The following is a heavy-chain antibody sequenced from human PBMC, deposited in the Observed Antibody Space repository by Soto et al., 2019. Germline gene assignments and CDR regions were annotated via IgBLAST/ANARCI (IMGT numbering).Heavy chain of an antibody. Sequence: QEQLQESGPGLVKPSQTLSLTCTVSGGSVSSGGYYWIWIRQHPGKGLEWIGYIYYSGSTYYNPYLQRRVTISVHKSQTQFALKLSSVTAADTAVYYFARSRGSWSRRYHYFGMDVWGQGTTVTVSS. CDR1: GGSVSSGGYY. CDR3: ARSRGSWSRRYHYFGMDV. V-gene: IGHV4-31*03. CDR2: IYYSGST. J-gene: IGHJ6*02. D-gene: IGHD6-13*01.